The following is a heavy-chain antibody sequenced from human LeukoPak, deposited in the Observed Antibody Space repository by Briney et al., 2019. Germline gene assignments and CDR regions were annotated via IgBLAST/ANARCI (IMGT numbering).Heavy chain of an antibody. CDR2: ISGSGGST. Sequence: GGSLRLSCAASGFTFSSYAMSWVRQAPGKGLEWVSAISGSGGSTYYADSVKGRFTISRDNSKNTLYLQMNSLRAEDTAVYYCAKDIAARPGYNWFDPWGQGTLDTVSS. CDR3: AKDIAARPGYNWFDP. D-gene: IGHD6-6*01. V-gene: IGHV3-23*01. J-gene: IGHJ5*02. CDR1: GFTFSSYA.